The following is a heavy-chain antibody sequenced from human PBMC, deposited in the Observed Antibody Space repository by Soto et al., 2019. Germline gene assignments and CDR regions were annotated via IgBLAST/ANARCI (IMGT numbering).Heavy chain of an antibody. D-gene: IGHD1-7*01. J-gene: IGHJ5*02. Sequence: SETLSLTCTVSGGSISSYYWSWIRQPPGKGLEWIGYIYYSGSTNYNPSLKSRVTISVDTSKNQFSLKLSSVTAADTAVYYCARYNWNYGQSNWFDPWGQGTLVTVSS. CDR1: GGSISSYY. CDR2: IYYSGST. V-gene: IGHV4-59*08. CDR3: ARYNWNYGQSNWFDP.